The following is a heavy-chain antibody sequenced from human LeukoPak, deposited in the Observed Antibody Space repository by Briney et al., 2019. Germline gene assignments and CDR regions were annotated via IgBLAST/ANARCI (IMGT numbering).Heavy chain of an antibody. Sequence: KPSETLSLTCTVSGGSISSGSYYWSWIRQPAGKGLEWIGRIYTSGSTNYNPSLKSRVTISVDTSKNQFSLKLSSVTAADTAVYYCARESTPGSYYYDSSGYYFIHEFAFDIWGQGTMVTVSS. V-gene: IGHV4-61*02. CDR3: ARESTPGSYYYDSSGYYFIHEFAFDI. CDR1: GGSISSGSYY. J-gene: IGHJ3*02. CDR2: IYTSGST. D-gene: IGHD3-22*01.